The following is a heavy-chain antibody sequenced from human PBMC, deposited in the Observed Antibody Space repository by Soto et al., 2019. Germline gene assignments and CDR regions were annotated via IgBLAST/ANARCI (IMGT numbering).Heavy chain of an antibody. CDR3: ASAVSPGSSSLYLEAFDI. D-gene: IGHD6-13*01. V-gene: IGHV3-7*05. Sequence: EVQLVESGGDLVQPGGSLRLSCAASGFSFGSSWMTWVRQAPGKGLEWVANIKKDGSKINYLDSVRGRFTVSRDNAKNSLSLEMNSLRDEDTDLYGCASAVSPGSSSLYLEAFDIWGQGTMVTVSS. CDR1: GFSFGSSW. CDR2: IKKDGSKI. J-gene: IGHJ3*02.